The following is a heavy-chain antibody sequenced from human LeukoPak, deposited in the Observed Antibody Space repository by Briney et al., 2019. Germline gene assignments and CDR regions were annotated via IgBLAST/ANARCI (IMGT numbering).Heavy chain of an antibody. CDR1: GASISSSNW. V-gene: IGHV4-4*02. CDR3: ARREIGGFNYGLFDY. D-gene: IGHD5-18*01. Sequence: PSETLSLTCAVSGASISSSNWWRWVRQPPGKGLEWIGDIYHSGSTNYNPSLKSRVTMSVDKSNSQFSLRLSSVTAADTAVYYCARREIGGFNYGLFDYWGQGTLVTVSS. J-gene: IGHJ4*02. CDR2: IYHSGST.